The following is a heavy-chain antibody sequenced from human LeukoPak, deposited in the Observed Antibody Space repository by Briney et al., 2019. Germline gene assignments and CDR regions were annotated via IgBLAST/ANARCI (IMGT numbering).Heavy chain of an antibody. CDR1: GFTFSSYA. V-gene: IGHV3-30*04. CDR2: ISYDGSNK. Sequence: PGGSLRLSCAASGFTFSSYAMHWVRQAPGKGLEWVAVISYDGSNKYYADSVKGRFTISRDNSKNTLYLQMNSLRAEDTAVYYCARDRIAAAGGFDYWGQGTLVTVSP. D-gene: IGHD6-13*01. CDR3: ARDRIAAAGGFDY. J-gene: IGHJ4*02.